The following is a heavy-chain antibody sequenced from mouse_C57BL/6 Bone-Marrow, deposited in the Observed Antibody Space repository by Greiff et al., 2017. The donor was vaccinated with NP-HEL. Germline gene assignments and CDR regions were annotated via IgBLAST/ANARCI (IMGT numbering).Heavy chain of an antibody. CDR2: IYPRSGNT. D-gene: IGHD1-1*01. V-gene: IGHV1-81*01. J-gene: IGHJ3*01. Sequence: VQLQQSGAELARPGASVKLSCKASGYTFTSYGISWVKQRTGQGLEWIGEIYPRSGNTYYNEKFKGKATLTADKSSSTAYMELRSLTSEDSAVYVCAIGDYYGSSLWFAYWGQGTLVTVSA. CDR1: GYTFTSYG. CDR3: AIGDYYGSSLWFAY.